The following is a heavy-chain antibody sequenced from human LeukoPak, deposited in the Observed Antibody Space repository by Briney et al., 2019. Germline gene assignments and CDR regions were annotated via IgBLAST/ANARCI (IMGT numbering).Heavy chain of an antibody. Sequence: GGSLRLSCAASGFTFSSYSMNWVRQAPGKGLEWVSSISRSGSYTYYADSVKGRFTISRDNAKNSLYLQMNSLRAEDTAIYFCARDVWTYYDSWSGYSDFWGQGTLVTVSS. CDR2: ISRSGSYT. D-gene: IGHD3-3*01. CDR1: GFTFSSYS. J-gene: IGHJ4*02. CDR3: ARDVWTYYDSWSGYSDF. V-gene: IGHV3-21*04.